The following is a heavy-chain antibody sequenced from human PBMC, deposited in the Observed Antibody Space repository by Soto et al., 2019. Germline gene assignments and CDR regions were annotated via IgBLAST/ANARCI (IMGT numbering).Heavy chain of an antibody. D-gene: IGHD2-15*01. V-gene: IGHV3-53*02. CDR2: IYSGGST. CDR3: ATDRGICTGGSCYCYYGLYV. Sequence: EVQLVETGGGLIQPGGSLRLSCAASGFTVSSNYMSWVRQAPGKGLEWVSVIYSGGSTYDADSVKGRFTISRDNSKNTLYLQMNSLRAEDKAVYYCATDRGICTGGSCYCYYGLYVWGQGTTVTVSS. CDR1: GFTVSSNY. J-gene: IGHJ6*02.